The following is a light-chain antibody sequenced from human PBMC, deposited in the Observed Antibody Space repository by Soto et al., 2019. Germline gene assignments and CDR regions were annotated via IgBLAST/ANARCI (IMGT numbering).Light chain of an antibody. Sequence: DIPMTQSPSSLSASVGDRVTITCRASQGIANYLAWYQQIPGKVPKLLIYAASTLQSGVPSRFSGSGSGTDFTLTISSLQPEDVATYYCQKYNSGPFTFGPGTKVDIK. J-gene: IGKJ3*01. V-gene: IGKV1-27*01. CDR1: QGIANY. CDR3: QKYNSGPFT. CDR2: AAS.